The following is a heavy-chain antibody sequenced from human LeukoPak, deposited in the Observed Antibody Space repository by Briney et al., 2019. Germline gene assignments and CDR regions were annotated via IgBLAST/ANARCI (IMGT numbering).Heavy chain of an antibody. CDR1: GFTFNSFV. V-gene: IGHV3-23*01. J-gene: IGHJ6*02. CDR2: ISRGGDTT. CDR3: ARDLHYYVAMDV. Sequence: PGGSLRLSCAASGFTFNSFVMSWVRQAPGKELEWVSLISRGGDTTYYADSVKGRFTVSRDNFKNTLYLQTTSLRAEDTALYYCARDLHYYVAMDVWGQGTTVTVSS. D-gene: IGHD3-10*02.